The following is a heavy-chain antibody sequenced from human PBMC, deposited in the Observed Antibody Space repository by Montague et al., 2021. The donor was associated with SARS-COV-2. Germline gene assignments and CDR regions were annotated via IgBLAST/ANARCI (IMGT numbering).Heavy chain of an antibody. CDR2: IYESDTT. CDR3: VTPGKTGVSDTFDS. Sequence: SETLSLTCTVSGGSIRSTTFYWGWIRQSPGKGLEWIGNIYESDTTYYNPSLKSRVAISLDTPNNQFSLKITSVTAADTAIYYCVTPGKTGVSDTFDSWGPGTLVTVSS. J-gene: IGHJ5*01. D-gene: IGHD2-8*02. CDR1: GGSIRSTTFY. V-gene: IGHV4-39*07.